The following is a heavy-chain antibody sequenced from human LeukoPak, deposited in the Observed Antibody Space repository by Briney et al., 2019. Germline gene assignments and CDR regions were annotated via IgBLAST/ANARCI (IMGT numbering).Heavy chain of an antibody. D-gene: IGHD6-19*01. V-gene: IGHV1-18*04. Sequence: GASVKVSCKASGYTFTSYGISWVRQAPGQGLEWMGWISAYNGNTNYAQKLQGRVTMTTDTSTSTAYMELRSLRSDDTAVYYCARGTWKHSSGWYAYYWGQGTLVTVSS. CDR2: ISAYNGNT. CDR1: GYTFTSYG. J-gene: IGHJ4*02. CDR3: ARGTWKHSSGWYAYY.